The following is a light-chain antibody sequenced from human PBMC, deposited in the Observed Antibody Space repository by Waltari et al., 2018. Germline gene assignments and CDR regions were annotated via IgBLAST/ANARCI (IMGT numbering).Light chain of an antibody. CDR3: QQYSSSPMYT. CDR2: VAS. Sequence: EIVLTQSPGTLSLSPGERATLFCRASQSFSSSYLAWYQQKPGPAPRLLIYVASSRATGIPDRFSGSGSWTDFTRTISRLEPEDFAVYYCQQYSSSPMYTFGQGTKLEIK. J-gene: IGKJ2*01. CDR1: QSFSSSY. V-gene: IGKV3-20*01.